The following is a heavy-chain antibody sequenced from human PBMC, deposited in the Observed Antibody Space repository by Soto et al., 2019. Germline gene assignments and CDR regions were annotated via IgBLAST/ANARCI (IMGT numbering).Heavy chain of an antibody. CDR2: ISAHNGNT. D-gene: IGHD3-10*01. V-gene: IGHV1-18*01. CDR3: ERGRYGAY. CDR1: GYTFTSYG. Sequence: QVHLVQSGAEVKKPGASVKVSCKASGYTFTSYGITWVRQDPGQGLEWMGWISAHNGNTDYAQKLQGRVIVTRDTSTSTAYMELRSLRSDDTAVYYCERGRYGAYWGPGALVTVSS. J-gene: IGHJ4*02.